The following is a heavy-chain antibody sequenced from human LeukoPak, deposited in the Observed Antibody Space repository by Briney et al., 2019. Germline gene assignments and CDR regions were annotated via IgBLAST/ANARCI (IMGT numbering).Heavy chain of an antibody. D-gene: IGHD3-3*01. CDR1: GFTFSSYS. CDR3: ARRLKTIFGVTIPHSDYNHWFDP. V-gene: IGHV3-21*01. CDR2: ISSSSSYI. Sequence: GGSLRLSCAASGFTFSSYSMNWVRQAPGKGLEWVSSISSSSSYIYYADSVKGRFTISRDNAKNSLYLQMNSLRAEDTAVYYCARRLKTIFGVTIPHSDYNHWFDPWGQGTLVTVSS. J-gene: IGHJ5*02.